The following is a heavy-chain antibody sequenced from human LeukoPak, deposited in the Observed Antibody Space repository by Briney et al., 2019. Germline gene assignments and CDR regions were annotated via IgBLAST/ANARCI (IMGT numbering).Heavy chain of an antibody. Sequence: TGGSLRLSCAASGFTFSSYGMSWVRQAPGKGLEWVSAISGSGGSTYYADSVKGRFTISRDNSKNTLYLQMNSLRAEDTAVYYCAKDRRLGELSSPDYWGQGTLVTVSS. CDR2: ISGSGGST. CDR3: AKDRRLGELSSPDY. CDR1: GFTFSSYG. J-gene: IGHJ4*02. D-gene: IGHD3-16*02. V-gene: IGHV3-23*01.